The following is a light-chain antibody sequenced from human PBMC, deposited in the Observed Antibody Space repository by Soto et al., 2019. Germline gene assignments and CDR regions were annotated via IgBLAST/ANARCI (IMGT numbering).Light chain of an antibody. CDR1: QSLVCSDGNTY. J-gene: IGKJ1*01. V-gene: IGKV2-30*01. CDR2: KVS. CDR3: RQGAHWPPWT. Sequence: DVVMTQSPLSLPVTLGQPASISCRASQSLVCSDGNTYLNSFQQSPGQSPRRLIYKVSKRDSGVPERFSGSGSGADFTLKISRVEADDVGVYYCRQGAHWPPWTFGQGTKVGVK.